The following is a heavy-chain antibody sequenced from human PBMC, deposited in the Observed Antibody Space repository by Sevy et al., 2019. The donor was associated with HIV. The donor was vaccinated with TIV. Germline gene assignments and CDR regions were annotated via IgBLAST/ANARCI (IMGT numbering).Heavy chain of an antibody. CDR2: IYYRGNT. D-gene: IGHD1-20*01. CDR1: GGSICSTNYY. V-gene: IGHV4-39*01. Sequence: SETLSLTCIVSGGSICSTNYYWGWIRQPPGKGLEWIGSIYYRGNTNYNPSLTSRVTISVATSKNQFSLKLTSVTAADTAVYYCARRYIWNDGWCDPWGQGTLVTVSS. J-gene: IGHJ5*02. CDR3: ARRYIWNDGWCDP.